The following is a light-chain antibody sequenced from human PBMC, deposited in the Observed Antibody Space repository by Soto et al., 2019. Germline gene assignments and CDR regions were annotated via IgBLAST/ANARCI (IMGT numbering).Light chain of an antibody. V-gene: IGKV3-15*01. CDR3: QQYGSSPLT. CDR1: QSVRSN. CDR2: GAS. Sequence: EIVWTQNPGTLSLSPRERATVACRASQSVRSNLAWYQQKPGQAPRLLIYGASTRATGIPARFSGSGSETEFTLSIGSLQSEDFAVYYCQQYGSSPLTFGGGTKVDIK. J-gene: IGKJ4*01.